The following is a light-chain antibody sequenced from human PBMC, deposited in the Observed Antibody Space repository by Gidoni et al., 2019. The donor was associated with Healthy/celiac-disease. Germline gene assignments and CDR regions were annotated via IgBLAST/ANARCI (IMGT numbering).Light chain of an antibody. CDR1: SSDVGSYNL. Sequence: SALTQPASVSGSPGPSITISCTGTSSDVGSYNLVSWYQQHPGKAPKLMIYEVSKRRSGVSNRFSGSKDGNTASLTILGLQAEDESDYYCCSYAGSSAWVFGGGTKVTVL. V-gene: IGLV2-23*02. J-gene: IGLJ3*02. CDR3: CSYAGSSAWV. CDR2: EVS.